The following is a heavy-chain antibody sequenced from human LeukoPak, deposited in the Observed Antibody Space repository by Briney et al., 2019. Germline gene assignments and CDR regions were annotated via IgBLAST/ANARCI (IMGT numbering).Heavy chain of an antibody. Sequence: GGSLRPSCAVSGFSFRTYAMSWVRQAPGKGLDWVSAISDDSAKIYYSASVKGRFTLSRDNSKQILFLQLNSLRVEHTGVFYFAREYDSSWPSWGEG. CDR2: ISDDSAKI. J-gene: IGHJ5*02. V-gene: IGHV3-23*01. D-gene: IGHD3-22*01. CDR1: GFSFRTYA. CDR3: AREYDSSWPS.